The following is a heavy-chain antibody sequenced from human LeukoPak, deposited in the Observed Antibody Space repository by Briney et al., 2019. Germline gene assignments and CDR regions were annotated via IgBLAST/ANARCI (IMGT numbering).Heavy chain of an antibody. J-gene: IGHJ3*02. Sequence: PSETLSLTCTVSGGSISSGSYYWSWIRQPAGKGLEWIGRIYTSGSTNYNPSLKSRVTISVDTSKNQFSLKLSSVAAADTAVYYCARPISEIYGSGSPNAFDIWGQGTMVTVSS. D-gene: IGHD3-10*01. CDR2: IYTSGST. CDR3: ARPISEIYGSGSPNAFDI. V-gene: IGHV4-61*02. CDR1: GGSISSGSYY.